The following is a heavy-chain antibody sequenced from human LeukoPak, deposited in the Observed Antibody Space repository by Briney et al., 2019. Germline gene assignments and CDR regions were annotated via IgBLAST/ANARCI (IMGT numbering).Heavy chain of an antibody. V-gene: IGHV3-53*01. Sequence: GGSLRLSCAASGFTFSDYYMSWIRQAPGKGLEWVSVIYSGGSTYYADSVKGRFTISRDNSKNTLYLQMNSLRAEDTAVYYCASSGYYDSSGYYYADYYYGMDVWGQGTTVTVSS. CDR1: GFTFSDYY. CDR2: IYSGGST. CDR3: ASSGYYDSSGYYYADYYYGMDV. J-gene: IGHJ6*02. D-gene: IGHD3-22*01.